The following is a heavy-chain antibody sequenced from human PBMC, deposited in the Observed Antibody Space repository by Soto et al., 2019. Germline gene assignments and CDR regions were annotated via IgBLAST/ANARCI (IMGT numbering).Heavy chain of an antibody. CDR3: ARDGEGFGELPYDY. D-gene: IGHD3-10*01. Sequence: GASVKVSCKASGYTFTSYGISWVRQAPGQGLEWMGWISAYNGNTNYAQKLQGRVTMTTGTSTSTAYMELRSLRSDDTAVYYCARDGEGFGELPYDYWGQGTLVTVSS. V-gene: IGHV1-18*01. CDR1: GYTFTSYG. CDR2: ISAYNGNT. J-gene: IGHJ4*02.